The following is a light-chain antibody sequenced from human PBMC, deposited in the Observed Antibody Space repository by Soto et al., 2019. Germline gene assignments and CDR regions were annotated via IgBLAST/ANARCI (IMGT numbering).Light chain of an antibody. CDR1: SSNIGSNT. J-gene: IGLJ1*01. CDR2: SNN. V-gene: IGLV1-44*01. Sequence: QSVLTQPPSASGTPGQRVTISCSGSSSNIGSNTVNWYQQLPGTAPKLLIYSNNQRPSGVPDRFSGSKSGTSASLAISGLQSEDEANYYCATWVDSLNGYVFGTGTKV. CDR3: ATWVDSLNGYV.